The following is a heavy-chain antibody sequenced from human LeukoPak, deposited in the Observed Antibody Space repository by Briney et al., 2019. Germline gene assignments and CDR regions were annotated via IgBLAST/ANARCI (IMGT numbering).Heavy chain of an antibody. CDR2: IWHSGSA. J-gene: IGHJ3*02. CDR1: RGSISTSNW. Sequence: SGTLSLTCAVSRGSISTSNWWSWVRQPPGKGLEWIGEIWHSGSANYNPSLKSRVTISVDKSKNQFSLKLSSVTAADTAVYYCARAMTTRAFDIWGQGTMVTVSS. V-gene: IGHV4-4*02. CDR3: ARAMTTRAFDI. D-gene: IGHD4-17*01.